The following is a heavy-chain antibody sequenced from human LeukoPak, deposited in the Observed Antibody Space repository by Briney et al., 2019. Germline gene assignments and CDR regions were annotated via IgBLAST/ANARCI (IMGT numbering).Heavy chain of an antibody. J-gene: IGHJ3*02. CDR3: ARDVLAAGATGTFDI. V-gene: IGHV3-7*03. D-gene: IGHD1-14*01. CDR2: IKQDGSEK. Sequence: GGFLRLSCAASGFTVSTNSMTWVRQAPGKGLEWVANIKQDGSEKYYVDSVKGRFTISRDNAKTSLYLQMNSLRAEDTAVYYCARDVLAAGATGTFDIWGQGTMVTVSS. CDR1: GFTVSTNS.